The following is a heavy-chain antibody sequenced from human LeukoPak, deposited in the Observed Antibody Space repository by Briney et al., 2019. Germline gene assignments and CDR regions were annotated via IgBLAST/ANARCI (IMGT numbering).Heavy chain of an antibody. CDR1: GFTFSSYA. CDR2: ISYDGSNK. D-gene: IGHD3-10*01. Sequence: PGRSLRLPCAASGFTFSSYAMHWVRQAPGKGLEWVAVISYDGSNKYYADSVKGRFTISRDNSKNTLYLQMNSLRAEDTAVYYCARGGFGELTDYYFDYWGQGTLVTVSS. V-gene: IGHV3-30*04. CDR3: ARGGFGELTDYYFDY. J-gene: IGHJ4*02.